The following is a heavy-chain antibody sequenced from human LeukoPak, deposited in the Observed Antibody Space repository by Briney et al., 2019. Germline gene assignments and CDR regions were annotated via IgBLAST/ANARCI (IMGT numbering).Heavy chain of an antibody. Sequence: GGSLRLSCAASGFTFSDYYMSWIRQAPGKGLEWVSYISSSGTTIYYADSMKGRFTISRDNAKNSLYLQMKSLRAEDTAVYYCTRVARGYDSNYYYYYYMDVWGKGTTVTVSS. J-gene: IGHJ6*03. CDR3: TRVARGYDSNYYYYYYMDV. V-gene: IGHV3-11*04. D-gene: IGHD5-12*01. CDR1: GFTFSDYY. CDR2: ISSSGTTI.